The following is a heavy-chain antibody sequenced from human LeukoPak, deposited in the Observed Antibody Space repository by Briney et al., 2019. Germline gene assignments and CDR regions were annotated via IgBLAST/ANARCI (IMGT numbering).Heavy chain of an antibody. Sequence: ASVKVSCKASGYTFTGYYMHWVRQAPGQGLEWMGIINPSGGSTSYAQKFQGRVTMTRDTSTSTVYMELSSLRSEDTAVYYCATGDSSGWAFDYWGQGTLVTVSS. J-gene: IGHJ4*02. D-gene: IGHD3-22*01. CDR3: ATGDSSGWAFDY. V-gene: IGHV1-46*01. CDR1: GYTFTGYY. CDR2: INPSGGST.